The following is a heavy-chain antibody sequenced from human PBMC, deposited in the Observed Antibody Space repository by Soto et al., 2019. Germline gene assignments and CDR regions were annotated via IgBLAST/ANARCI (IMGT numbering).Heavy chain of an antibody. Sequence: GGALRLSCAASGFTFSSYAMHWVRQAPGKGLEWVAVISYDGSNKYYADSVKGRFTISRDNSKNTLYLQMNSLRAEDTAVYYCARDMAKLAALNWFDPWGQGTLVTVSS. D-gene: IGHD3-3*02. CDR3: ARDMAKLAALNWFDP. V-gene: IGHV3-30-3*01. J-gene: IGHJ5*02. CDR1: GFTFSSYA. CDR2: ISYDGSNK.